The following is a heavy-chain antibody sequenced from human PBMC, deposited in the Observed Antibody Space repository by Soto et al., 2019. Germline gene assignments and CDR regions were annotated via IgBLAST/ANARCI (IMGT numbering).Heavy chain of an antibody. V-gene: IGHV4-31*03. Sequence: SETLSLTCTVSGGSISSGGYYWSWIRQHPGKGLEWIGYIYYSGSTYYNPSLKSRVTISVDTSKNQFSLKLSSVTAADTAVYYCARNFNYYDSSGYYYYYGMDVWAQGTTVTVS. D-gene: IGHD3-22*01. CDR3: ARNFNYYDSSGYYYYYGMDV. CDR1: GGSISSGGYY. CDR2: IYYSGST. J-gene: IGHJ6*02.